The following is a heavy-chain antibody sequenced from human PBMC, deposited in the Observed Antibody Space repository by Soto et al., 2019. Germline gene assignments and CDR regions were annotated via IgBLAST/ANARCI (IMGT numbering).Heavy chain of an antibody. J-gene: IGHJ4*02. CDR1: GGSMSSHY. Sequence: SETLSLTCTVSGGSMSSHYWTWLRQPPGKGLEWIGYISYSGSSYYNPSLKSRVTISADTSRNQFSLRLTSVIAADTAVYFCARADPVASVGFWGQGTLVTSPQ. V-gene: IGHV4-59*11. CDR2: ISYSGSS. CDR3: ARADPVASVGF. D-gene: IGHD1-26*01.